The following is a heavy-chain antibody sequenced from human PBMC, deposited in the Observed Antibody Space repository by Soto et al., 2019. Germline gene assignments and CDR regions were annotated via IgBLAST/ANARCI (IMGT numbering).Heavy chain of an antibody. CDR2: ISSSGSTI. CDR3: ARVGCSGGSCYSHYYMDV. V-gene: IGHV3-11*01. D-gene: IGHD2-15*01. CDR1: GFTFSDYY. Sequence: LRLSCAASGFTFSDYYMSWIRQAPGKGLEWVSYISSSGSTIYYADSVKGRFTISRDNAKNSLYLQMNSLRAEDTAVYYCARVGCSGGSCYSHYYMDVWGKGTTVTVSS. J-gene: IGHJ6*03.